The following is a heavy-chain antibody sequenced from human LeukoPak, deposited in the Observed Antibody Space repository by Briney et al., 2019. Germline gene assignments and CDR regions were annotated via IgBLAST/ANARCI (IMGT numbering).Heavy chain of an antibody. CDR2: VSGSGAGT. CDR1: GFTFSSYG. D-gene: IGHD3-22*01. V-gene: IGHV3-23*01. J-gene: IGHJ4*02. CDR3: AKDFGSSGYYSYYFDS. Sequence: GGTLRLSCAASGFTFSSYGMSWVRQAPGKGLEWVSAVSGSGAGTYYADSVKGRFAISRDNSKNTLYLQMNSLRAEDTAVYYCAKDFGSSGYYSYYFDSWGQGTLVTVSS.